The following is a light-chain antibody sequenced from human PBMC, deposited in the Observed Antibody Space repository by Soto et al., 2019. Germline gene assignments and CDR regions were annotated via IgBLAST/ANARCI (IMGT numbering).Light chain of an antibody. CDR2: WAS. Sequence: DIVMTQSPESLAVSLGDRATINCKSSQSVLSNSIAWYQQKPGQPPKLLIYWASTRESGVPDRFSGSGSGTDFTLTISRLQAEDVAVYYCKQYSRAHQTVGQGTKLELK. J-gene: IGKJ2*01. CDR1: QSVLSNS. V-gene: IGKV4-1*01. CDR3: KQYSRAHQT.